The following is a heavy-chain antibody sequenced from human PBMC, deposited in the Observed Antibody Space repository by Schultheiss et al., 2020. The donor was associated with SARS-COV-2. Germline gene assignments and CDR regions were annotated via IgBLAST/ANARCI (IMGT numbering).Heavy chain of an antibody. D-gene: IGHD3-9*01. CDR3: ARLRHDILTVKVRGYFDY. V-gene: IGHV4-59*08. J-gene: IGHJ4*02. CDR2: IYYSGST. CDR1: GGSISSYY. Sequence: SETLSLTCTVSGGSISSYYWSWIRQPAGKGLEWIGYIYYSGSTNYNPSLKSRVTISVDTSKNQFSLKVTSVTAADTAVYYCARLRHDILTVKVRGYFDYWGQGTLVTVSS.